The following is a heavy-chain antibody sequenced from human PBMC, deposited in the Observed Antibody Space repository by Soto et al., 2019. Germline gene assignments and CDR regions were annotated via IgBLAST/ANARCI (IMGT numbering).Heavy chain of an antibody. J-gene: IGHJ4*02. V-gene: IGHV1-69*01. D-gene: IGHD3-16*01. CDR2: IIPIFGTE. CDR1: GGNFSSYA. Sequence: QVQLVQSGAEVKKPGSSVKVSCKASGGNFSSYAISWVRQAPGQGLEWMGGIIPIFGTENYAQKFQGRVTITADESTSTGYMELSILRSEDTAVYYCARGWAPPGGSFDYWGQGTLVTVSS. CDR3: ARGWAPPGGSFDY.